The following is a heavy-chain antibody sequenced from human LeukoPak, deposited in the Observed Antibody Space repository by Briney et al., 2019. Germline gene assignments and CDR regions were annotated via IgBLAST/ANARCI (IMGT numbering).Heavy chain of an antibody. V-gene: IGHV1-18*01. D-gene: IGHD3-22*01. Sequence: ASVKVSCKASGYTFTSYGISWVRQAPGQGLEWMGWISAYNGNTNYAQKLQGRVTMTTDTSTSTAYMELRSLRSDDTAVYYCARDPPDYYDSSGYYDFDYWGQGTLVTVSS. CDR2: ISAYNGNT. J-gene: IGHJ4*02. CDR3: ARDPPDYYDSSGYYDFDY. CDR1: GYTFTSYG.